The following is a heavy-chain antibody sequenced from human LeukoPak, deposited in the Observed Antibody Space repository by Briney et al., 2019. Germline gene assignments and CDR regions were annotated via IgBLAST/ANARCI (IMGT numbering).Heavy chain of an antibody. CDR2: LVVGSGHT. D-gene: IGHD1-1*01. J-gene: IGHJ4*02. CDR1: GFTFSISV. V-gene: IGHV1-58*01. CDR3: AAELAVGRGCFDY. Sequence: GTSVKVSCKASGFTFSISVLHWVRQARGQRLEWIGWLVVGSGHTSYAQSFQGRVTLTSDMSTSTSFMELNNLRDEDTAVYYCAAELAVGRGCFDYWGQGTLLTVSS.